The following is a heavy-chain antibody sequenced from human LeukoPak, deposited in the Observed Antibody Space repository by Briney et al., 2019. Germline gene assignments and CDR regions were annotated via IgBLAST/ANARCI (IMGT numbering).Heavy chain of an antibody. D-gene: IGHD3-9*01. V-gene: IGHV3-30*02. J-gene: IGHJ4*02. CDR3: AKMDYDILTARV. Sequence: GGSLRLSCAASGFTFSSYGMHWVRQAPGKGLEWVAFIRYDGSNKYYADSVKGRFTISRDNSKNTLYLQMNSLRAEDTAVYYCAKMDYDILTARVWGQGTLVTVSS. CDR2: IRYDGSNK. CDR1: GFTFSSYG.